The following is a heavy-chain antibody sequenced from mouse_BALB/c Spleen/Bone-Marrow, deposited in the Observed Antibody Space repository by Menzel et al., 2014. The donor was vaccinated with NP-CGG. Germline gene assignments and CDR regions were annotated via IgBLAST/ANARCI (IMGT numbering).Heavy chain of an antibody. D-gene: IGHD1-1*01. J-gene: IGHJ1*01. CDR3: ARRNYYGSHYWYFDV. CDR2: IDPSDSDA. CDR1: GYTFTIYW. V-gene: IGHV1-69*02. Sequence: QVQLQQSGAELVKPGASVKLSCKASGYTFTIYWMHWVKQRPGQGLEWIGEIDPSDSDANYNQKFKGKATLTVDKSSTTAYMQLSSLTSEDSAVYYCARRNYYGSHYWYFDVWGAGTTVPVSS.